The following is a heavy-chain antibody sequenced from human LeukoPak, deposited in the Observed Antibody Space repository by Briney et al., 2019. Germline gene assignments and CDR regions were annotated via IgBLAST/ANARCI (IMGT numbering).Heavy chain of an antibody. CDR3: ARDVDKAMVAY. J-gene: IGHJ4*02. V-gene: IGHV3-30-3*01. Sequence: PGGSLRLSCAASGFTFSSYAMHWVRQAPGKGLEWVAVISYDGSNKYYADSVKGRFTISRDNSKNTLYLQMNSLRAEDTAVYYCARDVDKAMVAYWGRGPWSPSPQ. D-gene: IGHD5-18*01. CDR2: ISYDGSNK. CDR1: GFTFSSYA.